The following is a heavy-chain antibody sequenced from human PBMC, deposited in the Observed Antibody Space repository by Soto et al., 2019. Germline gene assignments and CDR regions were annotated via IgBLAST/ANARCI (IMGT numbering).Heavy chain of an antibody. CDR1: GFTFNSYG. D-gene: IGHD6-13*01. V-gene: IGHV1-18*01. CDR3: ARDDLVAAAGIIDY. CDR2: ISAYNGNT. Sequence: GASVKVSCKASGFTFNSYGISWARQAPGQGLEWMGWISAYNGNTNYAQKLQGRVTMTTDTSTSTAYMELRSLRSDDTAVYYCARDDLVAAAGIIDYWGQGTLVTVSS. J-gene: IGHJ4*02.